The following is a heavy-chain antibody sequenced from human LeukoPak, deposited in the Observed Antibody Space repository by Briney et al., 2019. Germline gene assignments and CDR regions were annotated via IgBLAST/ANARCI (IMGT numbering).Heavy chain of an antibody. J-gene: IGHJ3*02. CDR2: IIPIFGTA. CDR3: ARGASSSWYVFGAFDI. CDR1: GGTFSSYA. Sequence: SVKVSCKASGGTFSSYAISWVRQAPGQGLEWMGGIIPIFGTANYAQKFQGRVTITADESTSTAYMELSSLRSEDMAVYYCARGASSSWYVFGAFDIWGQGTMVTVSS. D-gene: IGHD6-13*01. V-gene: IGHV1-69*13.